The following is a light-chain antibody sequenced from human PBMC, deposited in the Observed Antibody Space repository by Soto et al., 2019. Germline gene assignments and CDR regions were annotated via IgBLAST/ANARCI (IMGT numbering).Light chain of an antibody. CDR1: QSVSSSY. CDR3: QQYGSSPGT. V-gene: IGKV3-20*01. Sequence: EIVLTQSPGTQSLSPGERATLSCRASQSVSSSYLAWYQQKPGQAPRLLIYGASSRATGISDRFSGSGSGTDFTLTISRLEPEDFAVYYCQQYGSSPGTFGQGTKVAI. J-gene: IGKJ1*01. CDR2: GAS.